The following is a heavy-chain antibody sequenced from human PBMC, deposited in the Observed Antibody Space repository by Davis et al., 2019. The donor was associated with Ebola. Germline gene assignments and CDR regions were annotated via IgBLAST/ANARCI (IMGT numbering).Heavy chain of an antibody. CDR2: IYYSGST. CDR3: ARGPRDYYDSSGLDY. V-gene: IGHV4-61*08. Sequence: SETLSLTCTVSGGSVSSGGYYWNWIRQPPGKGLEWIGYIYYSGSTNYNPSLKSRVTISVDTSKNQFSLKLSSVTAADTAVYYCARGPRDYYDSSGLDYWGQGTLVTVSS. D-gene: IGHD3-22*01. J-gene: IGHJ4*02. CDR1: GGSVSSGGYY.